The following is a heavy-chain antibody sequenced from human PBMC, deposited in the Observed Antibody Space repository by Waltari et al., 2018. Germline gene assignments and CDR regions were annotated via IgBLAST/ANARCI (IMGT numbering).Heavy chain of an antibody. J-gene: IGHJ6*02. CDR3: ARDCEGYCSGGSLREMDV. D-gene: IGHD2-15*01. CDR2: IIPIFGTA. Sequence: QVQLVQSGAEVKKPGSSVKVSCKASGGTFSSYAISWVRQAPGQGLEWMGRIIPIFGTANYAQKFQGRVTITADKSTSTAYMELSSLRSEDTAAYYCARDCEGYCSGGSLREMDVWGQGTTVTISS. V-gene: IGHV1-69*08. CDR1: GGTFSSYA.